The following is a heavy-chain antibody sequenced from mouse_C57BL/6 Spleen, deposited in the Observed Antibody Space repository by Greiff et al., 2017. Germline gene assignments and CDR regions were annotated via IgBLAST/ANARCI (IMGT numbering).Heavy chain of an antibody. Sequence: EVQLQQSGPVLVKPGASVKMSCKASGYTFTDYYMNWVKQSHGKSLEWIGVINPYNGGTSYNQKFKGKATLTVDKSSSTAYMELNSLTSEDSAVYYCARWDITTVVPYYFDYWGQGTTLTVSS. J-gene: IGHJ2*01. V-gene: IGHV1-19*01. D-gene: IGHD1-1*01. CDR2: INPYNGGT. CDR1: GYTFTDYY. CDR3: ARWDITTVVPYYFDY.